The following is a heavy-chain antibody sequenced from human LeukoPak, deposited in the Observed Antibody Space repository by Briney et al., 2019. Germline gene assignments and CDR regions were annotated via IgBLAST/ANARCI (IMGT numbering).Heavy chain of an antibody. CDR3: ARERPHYYFDY. CDR1: GFTVSSNY. V-gene: IGHV3-53*01. J-gene: IGHJ4*02. Sequence: PGGSLRLSCAASGFTVSSNYMSWVRQAPGKGLEWVSVIYSGGSTYYADSVKGRFTISRDNSKNTLYLQMNSLRAEDTAVYYCARERPHYYFDYWGQGTLVTVSS. CDR2: IYSGGST.